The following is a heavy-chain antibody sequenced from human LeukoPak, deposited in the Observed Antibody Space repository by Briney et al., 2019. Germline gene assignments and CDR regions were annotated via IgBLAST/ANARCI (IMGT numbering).Heavy chain of an antibody. CDR3: AREGAATVTNWFDP. J-gene: IGHJ5*02. V-gene: IGHV4-61*02. CDR1: GGSISSGFYY. D-gene: IGHD4-17*01. CDR2: IYTSGST. Sequence: PSQTLSLTCTVSGGSISSGFYYWSWIRQPAGKGLEWIGRIYTSGSTNYNPSLKSRVTMSVDTSKNQFSLKLSSVTAADTAVYYCAREGAATVTNWFDPWGQGTLVTVSS.